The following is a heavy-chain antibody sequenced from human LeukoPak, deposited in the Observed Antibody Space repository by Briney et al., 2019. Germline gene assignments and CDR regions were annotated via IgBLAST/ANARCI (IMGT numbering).Heavy chain of an antibody. Sequence: ASVKVSYKTSGYTFTDHYFHWLRRAPGQGREGMGWIHPKSGDTNYAKRFQGRVALTRDTSISTAYLELSSLRSDDTAVYYCARDHNWGPDYWGQGTLVSVSS. CDR2: IHPKSGDT. CDR1: GYTFTDHY. CDR3: ARDHNWGPDY. D-gene: IGHD7-27*01. J-gene: IGHJ4*02. V-gene: IGHV1-2*02.